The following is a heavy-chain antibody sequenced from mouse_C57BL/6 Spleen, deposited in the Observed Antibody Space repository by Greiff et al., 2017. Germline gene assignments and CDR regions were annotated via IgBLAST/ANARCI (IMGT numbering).Heavy chain of an antibody. CDR3: ARGSSYGSDY. D-gene: IGHD1-1*01. Sequence: EVQLQESGPGLVKPSQSLSLTCSVTGYSITSGYYWNWIRQFPGNKLEWMGYISYDGSNNYNPSLKNRISITRDTSKNQLFLKLNSVTTEDTATYYCARGSSYGSDYWGQGTTLTVSS. CDR2: ISYDGSN. CDR1: GYSITSGYY. J-gene: IGHJ2*01. V-gene: IGHV3-6*01.